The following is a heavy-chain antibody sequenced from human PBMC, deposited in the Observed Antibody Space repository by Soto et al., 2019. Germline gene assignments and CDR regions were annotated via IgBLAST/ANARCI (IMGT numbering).Heavy chain of an antibody. D-gene: IGHD2-2*01. J-gene: IGHJ4*02. Sequence: EVKLVESAGGLVQPGGSLTLSCAAPGFSLGDYWMRWVRQAPGKGPEWVASINQDGSERKYEDSVKGRFIVSRDNAKNSLWLQMNSLRAEDTAVYYCARVSSAAMDYWGQGILVTVYS. CDR1: GFSLGDYW. V-gene: IGHV3-7*01. CDR2: INQDGSER. CDR3: ARVSSAAMDY.